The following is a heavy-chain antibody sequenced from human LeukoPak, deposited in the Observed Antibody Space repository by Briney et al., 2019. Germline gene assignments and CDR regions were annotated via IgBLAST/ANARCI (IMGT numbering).Heavy chain of an antibody. Sequence: GASVKVSCKASGYTFTRYDINWGRQATGQGLEWMGWMNPNSGNTGYAQKFQGRVTMTRNTSISTAYMELSSLRSEDTAVYYCASLTYYYDSSGYYYDGAFDIWGQGTMVTVSS. CDR2: MNPNSGNT. J-gene: IGHJ3*02. CDR3: ASLTYYYDSSGYYYDGAFDI. CDR1: GYTFTRYD. V-gene: IGHV1-8*01. D-gene: IGHD3-22*01.